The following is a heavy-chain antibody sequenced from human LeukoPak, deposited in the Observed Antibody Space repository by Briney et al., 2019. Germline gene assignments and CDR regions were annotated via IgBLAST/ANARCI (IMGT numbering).Heavy chain of an antibody. D-gene: IGHD2-2*01. CDR1: GGSFSGYY. Sequence: SETLSLTCAVYGGSFSGYYWSWIRQPPGKGLEWIGEINHSGSTNYNPSLKSRVTISVDTSKNQFSLKLSSVTAADTAVYYCARGHQLLRYCDYWGQGTLVTVSS. J-gene: IGHJ4*02. CDR3: ARGHQLLRYCDY. CDR2: INHSGST. V-gene: IGHV4-34*01.